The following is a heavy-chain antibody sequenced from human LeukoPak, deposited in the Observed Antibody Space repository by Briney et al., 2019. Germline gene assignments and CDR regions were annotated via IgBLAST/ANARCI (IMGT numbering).Heavy chain of an antibody. CDR2: IKEDGSEK. V-gene: IGHV3-7*04. Sequence: GGSLRLSCAASGFTFSIYWMTWVRQAPGKGLEWVANIKEDGSEKYYVDSVKGRITISRDSGKNSLYLQMNSLRAEDTAVYYCAMDVTPLYSSSRKVNYGMDVWGHGTSVTVSS. J-gene: IGHJ6*02. D-gene: IGHD6-13*01. CDR1: GFTFSIYW. CDR3: AMDVTPLYSSSRKVNYGMDV.